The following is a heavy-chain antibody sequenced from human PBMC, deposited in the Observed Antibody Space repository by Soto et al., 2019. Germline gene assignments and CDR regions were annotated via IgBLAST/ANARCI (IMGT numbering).Heavy chain of an antibody. CDR1: GFTFSSYE. Sequence: GGSLRLSCAASGFTFSSYEINWVRQAPGKGLEWVSYISSSGSTIYYADSVKGRFTISRDNAKNSLYLQMNSLRAEDTAVYYCARVGGYYYGMDVWGQGTTVTVSS. J-gene: IGHJ6*02. CDR3: ARVGGYYYGMDV. CDR2: ISSSGSTI. D-gene: IGHD2-15*01. V-gene: IGHV3-48*03.